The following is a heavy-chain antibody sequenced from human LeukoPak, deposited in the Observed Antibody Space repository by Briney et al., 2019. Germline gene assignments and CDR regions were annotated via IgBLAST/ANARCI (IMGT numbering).Heavy chain of an antibody. Sequence: SVKVSCKASGGTFSSYAISWVRQAPGQGLEWMGGIIPIFGTANYAQKFQGRVTITADESTSTAYMELSSLRSEDTAVYYCASRMVGATPAFDIWGQGTMVTVSS. D-gene: IGHD1-26*01. CDR1: GGTFSSYA. J-gene: IGHJ3*02. V-gene: IGHV1-69*13. CDR2: IIPIFGTA. CDR3: ASRMVGATPAFDI.